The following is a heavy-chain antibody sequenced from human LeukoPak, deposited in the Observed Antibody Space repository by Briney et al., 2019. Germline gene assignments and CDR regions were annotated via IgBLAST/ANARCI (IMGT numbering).Heavy chain of an antibody. CDR2: IIPIFGTA. CDR1: GGTFSGYA. V-gene: IGHV1-69*01. CDR3: ASVRYGGNSCFDY. D-gene: IGHD4-23*01. Sequence: SSVKVSCKASGGTFSGYAISWVRQAPGQGLEWMGGIIPIFGTANYAQKFQGRVTITADESTSTAYMELSSLRSEDTAVYYCASVRYGGNSCFDYWGQGTLVTVSS. J-gene: IGHJ4*02.